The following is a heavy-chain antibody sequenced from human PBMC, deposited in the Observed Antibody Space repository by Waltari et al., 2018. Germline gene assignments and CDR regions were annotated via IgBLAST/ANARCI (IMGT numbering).Heavy chain of an antibody. Sequence: QVQLVESGGGVVQPGGSLRLSCAASGFTFSSYGMHWVRQAPGKGLEWVAFIRYDGSNKYYADPVKGRFTIARDKSKNTLYLQMNSLRAEDTAVYYCAKDERDYIWGSFSMDVWGQGTTVTVSS. CDR1: GFTFSSYG. V-gene: IGHV3-30*02. D-gene: IGHD3-16*01. CDR2: IRYDGSNK. CDR3: AKDERDYIWGSFSMDV. J-gene: IGHJ6*02.